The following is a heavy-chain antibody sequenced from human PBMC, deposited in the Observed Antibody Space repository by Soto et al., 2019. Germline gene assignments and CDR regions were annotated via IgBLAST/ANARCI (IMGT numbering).Heavy chain of an antibody. D-gene: IGHD3-9*01. CDR3: ARDLRYFDWLGGVGYFDY. Sequence: PGGSLRLSCAASGFTFSSYRMSWVRQAPGKGLEWVANIKQDGSEKYYVDSVKGRFTISRDNAKNSLYLQMNSLRAEDTAVYYCARDLRYFDWLGGVGYFDYWGQGTLVTVSS. V-gene: IGHV3-7*03. CDR2: IKQDGSEK. CDR1: GFTFSSYR. J-gene: IGHJ4*02.